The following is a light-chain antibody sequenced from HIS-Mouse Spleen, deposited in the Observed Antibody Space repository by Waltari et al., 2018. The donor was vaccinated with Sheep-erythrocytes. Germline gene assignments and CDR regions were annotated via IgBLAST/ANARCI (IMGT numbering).Light chain of an antibody. CDR2: SNN. CDR3: AAWDDSLNGPV. CDR1: SSNIGSNT. V-gene: IGLV1-44*01. J-gene: IGLJ3*02. Sequence: QSVLTQPPSASGTPGQRVTISCSGSSSNIGSNTVNWYQQPPGTAPKLLIYSNNQRPSGGPDRFSGSKSGTSASLASSGLQSEDEADYYWAAWDDSLNGPVFGGGTKLTVL.